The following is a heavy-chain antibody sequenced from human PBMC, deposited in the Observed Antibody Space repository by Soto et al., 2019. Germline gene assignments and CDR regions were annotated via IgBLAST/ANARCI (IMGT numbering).Heavy chain of an antibody. D-gene: IGHD6-19*01. J-gene: IGHJ5*02. Sequence: PSETLSLTCTVSGGSISSTSSYWAWIRQPPGKGLEWVGSIYYLGNTNYNPSLKSRVTISVDTSKNQFSLKLSSVTAADTAVYYCARAVGSGNMKTLWWFDPWGQGTLVTVSS. CDR1: GGSISSTSSY. V-gene: IGHV4-39*07. CDR3: ARAVGSGNMKTLWWFDP. CDR2: IYYLGNT.